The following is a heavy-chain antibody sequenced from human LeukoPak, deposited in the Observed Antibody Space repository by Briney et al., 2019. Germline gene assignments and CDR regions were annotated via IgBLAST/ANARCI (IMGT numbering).Heavy chain of an antibody. V-gene: IGHV3-66*01. J-gene: IGHJ6*02. CDR1: GFTVSSNY. Sequence: GGSLRLSCAASGFTVSSNYMSWVRQAPGKGLEWVSVIYSGGSTYYADSVKGRFTISRDNSKNTLYLQMNSLRAEDTAAYYCARVEYYYGMDVWGQGTTVTVSS. CDR2: IYSGGST. CDR3: ARVEYYYGMDV.